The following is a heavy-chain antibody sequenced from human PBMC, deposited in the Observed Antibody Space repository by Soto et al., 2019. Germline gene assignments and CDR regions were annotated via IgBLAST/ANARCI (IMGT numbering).Heavy chain of an antibody. CDR2: ISAYNGNT. CDR1: GYTFTSYG. J-gene: IGHJ4*02. CDR3: AREGPDDYVWGSYKPPGACDY. D-gene: IGHD3-16*01. Sequence: QVQLVQSGAEVKKPGASVKVSCKASGYTFTSYGISWVRQAPGQGLEWMGWISAYNGNTNYAQKLQGRVTMTTDTSTXXAXMXXRSLRSDDTAVYYCAREGPDDYVWGSYKPPGACDYWGQGTLVTVSS. V-gene: IGHV1-18*01.